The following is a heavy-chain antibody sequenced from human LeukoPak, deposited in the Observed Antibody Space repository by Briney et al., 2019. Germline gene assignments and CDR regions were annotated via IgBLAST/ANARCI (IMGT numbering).Heavy chain of an antibody. CDR2: IKQDGSEK. V-gene: IGHV3-7*01. D-gene: IGHD2-2*01. CDR1: GFTFTSYW. CDR3: ARDLMIRLRSTLGAFDI. Sequence: GGSLRLSCAASGFTFTSYWMSWVRQAPGKGLEWVANIKQDGSEKYYVGSVKGRFTISRDNAKNSLYLQMNSLRAEDTAVYYCARDLMIRLRSTLGAFDIWGQGTMVTVSS. J-gene: IGHJ3*02.